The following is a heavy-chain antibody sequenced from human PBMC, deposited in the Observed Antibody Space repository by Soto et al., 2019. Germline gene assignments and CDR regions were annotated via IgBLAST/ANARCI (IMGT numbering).Heavy chain of an antibody. D-gene: IGHD3-10*01. V-gene: IGHV1-18*01. CDR2: ISAYNGNT. Sequence: QVQLVQSGAEVKKPGASVKVSCKASGYTFTNYGISWVRQAPGQGLEWMGWISAYNGNTKYAQKLQGRVTMTTDTPTSTAYMELRSLRSDDTAVYYSARGVGSGSYYNHSNWFDPWGQGTLVTVSS. J-gene: IGHJ5*02. CDR1: GYTFTNYG. CDR3: ARGVGSGSYYNHSNWFDP.